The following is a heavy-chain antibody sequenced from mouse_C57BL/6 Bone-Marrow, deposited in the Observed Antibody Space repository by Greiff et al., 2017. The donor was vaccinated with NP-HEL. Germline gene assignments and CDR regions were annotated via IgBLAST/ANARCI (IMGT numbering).Heavy chain of an antibody. CDR1: GYTFTDYY. V-gene: IGHV1-19*01. Sequence: VQLKQSGPVLVKPGASVKMSCKASGYTFTDYYMNWVKQSHGKSLEWIGVINPYNGGTSYNQKFKGKATLTVDKSSSTAYMELNSLTSEDSAVYYCARLEGHAMDYWGQGTSVTVSS. J-gene: IGHJ4*01. CDR3: ARLEGHAMDY. CDR2: INPYNGGT.